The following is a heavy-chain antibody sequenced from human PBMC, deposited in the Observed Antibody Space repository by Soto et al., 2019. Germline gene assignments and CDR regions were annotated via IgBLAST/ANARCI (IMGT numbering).Heavy chain of an antibody. CDR3: VGFKSSTIFSQ. Sequence: SETLSLTCTVSGGFISSAPSYWAWIRHPPGKGLEWIGHVFYIGRTTYSPSLRSRVSISADTSKNQFSLKLSSMTAADAAVYFCVGFKSSTIFSQWGQGPMVTVSS. D-gene: IGHD3-9*01. V-gene: IGHV4-39*01. J-gene: IGHJ4*02. CDR1: GGFISSAPSY. CDR2: VFYIGRT.